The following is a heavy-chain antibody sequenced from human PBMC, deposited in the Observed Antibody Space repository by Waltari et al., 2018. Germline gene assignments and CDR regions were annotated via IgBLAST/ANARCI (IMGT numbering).Heavy chain of an antibody. J-gene: IGHJ3*02. Sequence: QEQLQESGPGLVTPSQTLSLTCTVTGGSISSGSYYWSWIGQPAGTGLEWIGRIYTSGSTNYNPSLKSRVTISVDTSKNQFSLKLSSVTAADTDVYYCARGEAYYYGSGRAFDIWGQGTMVTVSS. V-gene: IGHV4-61*02. D-gene: IGHD3-10*01. CDR1: GGSISSGSYY. CDR3: ARGEAYYYGSGRAFDI. CDR2: IYTSGST.